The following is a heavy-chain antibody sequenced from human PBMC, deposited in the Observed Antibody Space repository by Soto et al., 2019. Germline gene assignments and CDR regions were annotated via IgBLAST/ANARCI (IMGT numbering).Heavy chain of an antibody. CDR2: ISSDGTTT. J-gene: IGHJ1*01. CDR3: AIQDCTNDVCLEAAVTVGGALEA. D-gene: IGHD2-8*01. Sequence: EVQLVQSGGGLAQPGKSLRLSCAASGFTFRKFWMHSVRQVPGKGPVWVSYISSDGTTTDYADSVKGRFTISRDNAKDTLYLQMESLRAEDTAVYYCAIQDCTNDVCLEAAVTVGGALEAWGQGTLVTVSS. CDR1: GFTFRKFW. V-gene: IGHV3-74*01.